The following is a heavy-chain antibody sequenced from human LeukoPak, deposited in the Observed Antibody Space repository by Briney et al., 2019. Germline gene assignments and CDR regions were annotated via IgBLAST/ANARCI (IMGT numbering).Heavy chain of an antibody. D-gene: IGHD2-15*01. CDR3: ARRGYCSSGSCFYPAFDL. CDR2: IYPDDSDT. V-gene: IGHV5-51*01. J-gene: IGHJ3*01. Sequence: GESLKISCKGSGYSFTTYWIGWVRQMPGKGLEWMGIIYPDDSDTRYSPSFQGQVTISADKSISTAYVQWSRLKASDTDMYYCARRGYCSSGSCFYPAFDLWGQGTMVTVSS. CDR1: GYSFTTYW.